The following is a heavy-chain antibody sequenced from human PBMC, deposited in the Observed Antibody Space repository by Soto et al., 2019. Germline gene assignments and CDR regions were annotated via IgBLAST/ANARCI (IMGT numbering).Heavy chain of an antibody. V-gene: IGHV4-34*01. CDR2: INHSGST. CDR1: GGSFSGYY. CDR3: ARGREQQLGRFFDY. Sequence: SETLSLTCAVYGGSFSGYYWSWIRQPPGKGLEWIGEINHSGSTNYNPSLKSRVTISVDTSKNQFSLKLSSVTAADTAVYYCARGREQQLGRFFDYWGQGTLVTVSS. D-gene: IGHD6-13*01. J-gene: IGHJ4*02.